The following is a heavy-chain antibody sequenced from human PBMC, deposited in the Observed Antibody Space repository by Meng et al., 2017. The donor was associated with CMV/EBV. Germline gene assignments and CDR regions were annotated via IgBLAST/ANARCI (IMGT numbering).Heavy chain of an antibody. CDR2: IYYSGST. D-gene: IGHD6-6*01. J-gene: IGHJ4*02. V-gene: IGHV4-39*07. CDR3: AREEYSSSSLDY. Sequence: SETLSLTCTVSGGSISSRSYYWGWIRQPPGKGLEWIGSIYYSGSTYYNPSLKSRVTISVDTSKNQFSLKLSSVTAADTAVYYCAREEYSSSSLDYWGQGTLVTVSS. CDR1: GGSISSRSYY.